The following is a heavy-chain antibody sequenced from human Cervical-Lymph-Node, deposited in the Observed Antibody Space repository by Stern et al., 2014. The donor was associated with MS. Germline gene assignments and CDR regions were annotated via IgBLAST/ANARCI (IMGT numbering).Heavy chain of an antibody. Sequence: QVTLKESGPALVKPTQTLTLTCSFSGFSLITSGTRVSWIRQPPGRALEWLARIDWNDKTFYKSSQMTRVTISKDTSKNQVVLTMTNVDPLDTATYYCARMMGSGYRHYFDYWGQGTPVTVSS. D-gene: IGHD3-3*01. CDR2: IDWNDKT. CDR3: ARMMGSGYRHYFDY. V-gene: IGHV2-70*04. J-gene: IGHJ4*02. CDR1: GFSLITSGTR.